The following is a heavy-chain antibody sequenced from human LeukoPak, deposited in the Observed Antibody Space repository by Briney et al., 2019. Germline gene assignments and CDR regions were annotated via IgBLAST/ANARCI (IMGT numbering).Heavy chain of an antibody. D-gene: IGHD7-27*01. CDR1: GFTFSSYT. Sequence: GGSLRLSCAASGFTFSSYTMSWVRQAPGKGLEWVSTITTSDGNTYYADSVKGRFTVSRDNSKNTLFLQMNSLRAEDTAVYYCAKDGGLWVSAHWGDSWGRGPLVTVSS. CDR3: AKDGGLWVSAHWGDS. V-gene: IGHV3-23*01. CDR2: ITTSDGNT. J-gene: IGHJ4*02.